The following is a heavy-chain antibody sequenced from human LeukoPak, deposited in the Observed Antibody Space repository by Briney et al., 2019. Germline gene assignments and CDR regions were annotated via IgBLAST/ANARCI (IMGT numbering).Heavy chain of an antibody. Sequence: PGGSLRLSCAASGFTFSNYAMSWVRQAPGKGLVWVSRINSDESSTVYADSVKGRFTISRDNAKNTLHLQMNSLRAEDTAVYYCARGDSRGYYYTSGFDPWGQGTLVTVSS. V-gene: IGHV3-74*01. J-gene: IGHJ5*02. CDR1: GFTFSNYA. D-gene: IGHD3-22*01. CDR2: INSDESST. CDR3: ARGDSRGYYYTSGFDP.